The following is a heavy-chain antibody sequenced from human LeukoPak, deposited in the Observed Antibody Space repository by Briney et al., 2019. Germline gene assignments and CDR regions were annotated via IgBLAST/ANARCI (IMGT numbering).Heavy chain of an antibody. V-gene: IGHV3-33*01. CDR1: GFTFSSYG. J-gene: IGHJ4*02. CDR3: ARTYNIRYFDT. Sequence: GGSLRLSCAASGFTFSSYGMHWVRQAPGKGLEWVAVIWSDGSNEYYADSVKGRFTISRDNSKNTLYLQMSSLRAVDTAVYYCARTYNIRYFDTGGQGTLVTVSS. CDR2: IWSDGSNE. D-gene: IGHD3-9*01.